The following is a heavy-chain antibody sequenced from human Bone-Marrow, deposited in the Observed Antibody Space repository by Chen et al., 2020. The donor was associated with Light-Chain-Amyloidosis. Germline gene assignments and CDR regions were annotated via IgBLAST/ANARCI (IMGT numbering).Heavy chain of an antibody. J-gene: IGHJ5*02. V-gene: IGHV1-69*01. CDR3: ARDETPIFGVVTYNWFDP. CDR2: IIPMFGRA. D-gene: IGHD3-3*01. Sequence: QVQLVQSGAEVTKPGSSVKVSCRASGGPFNSYGVSWIRQAPGQGLEWMGWIIPMFGRAHYAQKFQGRVTMTADESTNTAYMELSRLGSEDTAVYYCARDETPIFGVVTYNWFDPWGQGTLVTVSS. CDR1: GGPFNSYG.